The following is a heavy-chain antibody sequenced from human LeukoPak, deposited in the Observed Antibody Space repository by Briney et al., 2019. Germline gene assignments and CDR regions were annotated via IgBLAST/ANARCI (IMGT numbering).Heavy chain of an antibody. V-gene: IGHV1-24*01. CDR3: ATVNGITIFGVVPYYFDY. D-gene: IGHD3-3*01. CDR1: GYTLTELS. J-gene: IGHJ4*02. Sequence: ASVKVSCKVSGYTLTELSMHWVRQAPGKGLEWMGGFDPEDGETIYAQKFQGRVTMTEDTSTDTAYMELGSLRSEDTAVYYCATVNGITIFGVVPYYFDYWGQGTLVTVSS. CDR2: FDPEDGET.